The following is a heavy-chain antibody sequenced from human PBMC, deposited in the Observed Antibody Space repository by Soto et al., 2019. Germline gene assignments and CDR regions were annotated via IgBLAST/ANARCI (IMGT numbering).Heavy chain of an antibody. CDR2: MNPNSGNT. J-gene: IGHJ6*03. V-gene: IGHV1-8*01. D-gene: IGHD3-3*01. CDR3: ARRETYYDFWSGYRGYYYYMDV. Sequence: QVQLVQSGAEVKKPGASVKVSCKASGYTFTSYDINWVRHATGQGLEWMGWMNPNSGNTGYAQKFQGRVTMTRNTSISTAYMELSSLRSEDTAVYYCARRETYYDFWSGYRGYYYYMDVWGKGTTVTVSS. CDR1: GYTFTSYD.